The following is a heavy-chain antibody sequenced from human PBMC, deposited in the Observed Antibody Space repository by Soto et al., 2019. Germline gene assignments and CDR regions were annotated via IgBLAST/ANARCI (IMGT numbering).Heavy chain of an antibody. J-gene: IGHJ4*02. CDR1: GFTFSSYS. CDR2: ISSSSSYI. Sequence: GGSLRLSCAASGFTFSSYSMNWVRQAPGKGLEWVSSISSSSSYIYYADSVKGRFTISRDNAKNSLYLQMNSLRAEDTAVYYCARDGGDSSGWDSYFDYWGQGTLVTVSS. D-gene: IGHD6-19*01. CDR3: ARDGGDSSGWDSYFDY. V-gene: IGHV3-21*01.